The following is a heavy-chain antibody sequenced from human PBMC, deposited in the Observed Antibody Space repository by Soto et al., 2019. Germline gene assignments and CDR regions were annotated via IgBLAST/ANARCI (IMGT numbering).Heavy chain of an antibody. CDR3: ARDARDSEYAIFDH. CDR2: IKRDGSDR. Sequence: EVQLVESGGDLVQPGGSLRLSCEASGFTFSNYCMSWVRQTPGKGLEWVATIKRDGSDRYYVASVTGRFTISRDNARNSVFLQMDSLRADDTAVYYCARDARDSEYAIFDHWGQGALVTVSS. V-gene: IGHV3-7*05. D-gene: IGHD1-26*01. J-gene: IGHJ4*02. CDR1: GFTFSNYC.